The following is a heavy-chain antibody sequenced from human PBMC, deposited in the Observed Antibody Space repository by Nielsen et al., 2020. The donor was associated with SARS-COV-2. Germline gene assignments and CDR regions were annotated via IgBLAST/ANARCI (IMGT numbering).Heavy chain of an antibody. J-gene: IGHJ4*02. CDR3: AKGYSSSWSTFDY. V-gene: IGHV3-9*01. CDR1: GVTFDDYA. Sequence: SLKISCAASGVTFDDYAMHWVRQAPGRGLEWVSSISWNSGTIVYADSVKGRFTISRDNRQNSLYLQMNSLRAEDTALYYCAKGYSSSWSTFDYWGRGTLVTVSS. D-gene: IGHD6-13*01. CDR2: ISWNSGTI.